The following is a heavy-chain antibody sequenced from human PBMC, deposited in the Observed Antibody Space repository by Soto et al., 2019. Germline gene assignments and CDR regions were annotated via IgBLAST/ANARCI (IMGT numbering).Heavy chain of an antibody. Sequence: ASVKVSCKASGYTFTSYGISWVRQAPGQGLEWMGWISAYNGNTNYAQKLQGRVTMTTDTSTSTAYMELRSLRSDDTAVYYCARAGGLRGIYYYYYGMDVWGQGTTVTVSS. V-gene: IGHV1-18*01. D-gene: IGHD1-20*01. CDR2: ISAYNGNT. J-gene: IGHJ6*02. CDR1: GYTFTSYG. CDR3: ARAGGLRGIYYYYYGMDV.